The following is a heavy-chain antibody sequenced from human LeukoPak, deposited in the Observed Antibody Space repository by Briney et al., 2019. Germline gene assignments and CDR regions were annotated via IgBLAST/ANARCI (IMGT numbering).Heavy chain of an antibody. V-gene: IGHV3-66*01. J-gene: IGHJ3*02. CDR1: GGSFSGYY. CDR2: IYSGGST. D-gene: IGHD5-24*01. CDR3: AKEMATMNAFDI. Sequence: PSETLSLTCAVYGGSFSGYYWSWVRQAPGKGLEWVSVIYSGGSTDYKDSVKDRFIISRDNSKNTLYLQMNSLRAEDTAVYYCAKEMATMNAFDIWGQGTMVTVSS.